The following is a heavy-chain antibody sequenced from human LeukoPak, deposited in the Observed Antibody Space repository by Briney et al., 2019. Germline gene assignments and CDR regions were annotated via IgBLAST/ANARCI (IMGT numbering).Heavy chain of an antibody. D-gene: IGHD5-18*01. CDR2: IYYSGST. Sequence: PSETLSLACTVTGRSISSYYWSWIRQPPGKGREWIGYIYYSGSTNDNPSLTSRVTISVDTSKNQFSLKLSSVTAADTAVYYCASLGAMDPDGFDYWGQGTLVTVSS. CDR1: GRSISSYY. J-gene: IGHJ4*02. CDR3: ASLGAMDPDGFDY. V-gene: IGHV4-59*01.